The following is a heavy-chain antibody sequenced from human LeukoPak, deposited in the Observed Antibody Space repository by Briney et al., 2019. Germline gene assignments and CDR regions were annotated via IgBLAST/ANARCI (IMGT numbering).Heavy chain of an antibody. V-gene: IGHV3-23*01. CDR2: ISGSVGGT. CDR3: VGSGWETHFDH. Sequence: GGSLRLSCAASGFTFSTYAMSWVRQAPGKGLEWVSSISGSVGGTYYADSVKGRFTISRDNSKNTLYLQMNSLRAEDTAVYYCVGSGWETHFDHWGQGTLVTVSS. CDR1: GFTFSTYA. J-gene: IGHJ4*02. D-gene: IGHD6-19*01.